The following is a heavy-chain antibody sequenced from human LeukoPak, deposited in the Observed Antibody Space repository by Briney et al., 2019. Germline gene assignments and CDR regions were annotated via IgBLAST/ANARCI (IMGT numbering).Heavy chain of an antibody. V-gene: IGHV6-1*01. CDR2: TYYRSKWYN. J-gene: IGHJ4*02. Sequence: SQTLSLTCAISGDSVSSNSVGWHWIRQSPWRGLEWLGRTYYRSKWYNDYAVSMKSRITINPDTSKNQFSLQLNSVTPEDTAVYYCARDSDVPFDYWGQGTLVTVSS. CDR3: ARDSDVPFDY. CDR1: GDSVSSNSVG. D-gene: IGHD3-16*01.